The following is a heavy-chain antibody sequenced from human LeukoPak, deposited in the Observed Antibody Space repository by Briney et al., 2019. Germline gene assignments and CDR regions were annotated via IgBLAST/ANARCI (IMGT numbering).Heavy chain of an antibody. V-gene: IGHV3-23*01. J-gene: IGHJ4*02. D-gene: IGHD3-3*01. CDR2: ISGSGGST. Sequence: PGGSLRLSCAASGFTFSSYAMSWVRQTPGKGLEWVSAISGSGGSTYYADSVKGRFTISRDNSKNTLYLQMNSLRAEDTAVYYCAKTAYYDFWSGSDYWGQGTLVTVSS. CDR3: AKTAYYDFWSGSDY. CDR1: GFTFSSYA.